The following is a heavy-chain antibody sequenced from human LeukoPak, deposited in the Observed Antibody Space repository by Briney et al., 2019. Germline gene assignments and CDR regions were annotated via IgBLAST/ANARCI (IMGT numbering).Heavy chain of an antibody. D-gene: IGHD2/OR15-2a*01. Sequence: GGSLRLSCAASGFTFSDYYMTWIRQAPGKGLEWVSHISSSGRAINYADSVKGRFSISRDNAKNSLYLQMNSLRAEDTAVYYCARGDSLYFYWGQGTLVTVSS. CDR2: ISSSGRAI. CDR3: ARGDSLYFY. CDR1: GFTFSDYY. J-gene: IGHJ4*02. V-gene: IGHV3-11*01.